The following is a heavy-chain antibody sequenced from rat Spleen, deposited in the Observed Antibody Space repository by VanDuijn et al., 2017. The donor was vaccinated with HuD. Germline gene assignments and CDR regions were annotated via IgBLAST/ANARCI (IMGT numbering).Heavy chain of an antibody. J-gene: IGHJ2*01. CDR2: INYDGDNT. D-gene: IGHD2-3*01. Sequence: EVQLAESGGGLVQPGRSLKLSCAASGFTFSDHYMAWVRQAPKKGLEWVASINYDGDNTYYPDSVKGRFTISRDNVENIVYLQMNSLKCEDTATYYCAVAGYGYWGQGVMVTVSS. CDR1: GFTFSDHY. V-gene: IGHV5-20*01. CDR3: AVAGYGY.